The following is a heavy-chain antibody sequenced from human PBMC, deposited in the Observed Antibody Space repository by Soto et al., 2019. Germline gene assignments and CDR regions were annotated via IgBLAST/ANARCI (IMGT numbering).Heavy chain of an antibody. CDR2: IIPIFGTA. CDR3: ASVCSGGSCYGWFWFDP. CDR1: GGTFSSYA. D-gene: IGHD2-15*01. Sequence: QVQLVQSGAEVKKPGSSVKVSCKASGGTFSSYAISWVRQAPGQGLEWMGGIIPIFGTANYAQKFQGRVTITADESTSTAYMELSSLRSEDTPVYYCASVCSGGSCYGWFWFDPWGQGTLFTVSS. V-gene: IGHV1-69*01. J-gene: IGHJ5*02.